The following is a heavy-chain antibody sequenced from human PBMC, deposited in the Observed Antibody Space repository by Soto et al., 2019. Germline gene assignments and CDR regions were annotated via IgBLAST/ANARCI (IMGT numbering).Heavy chain of an antibody. D-gene: IGHD2-21*01. CDR3: ARDRGDYSTSGNWFDP. CDR1: GGSISSGDYY. Sequence: KTSETLSLTCTVSGGSISSGDYYWSWIRQPPXKGLEWIGYIYYSGSTYYNPSLKSRVTISVDTSKNQFSLKLSSVTAADTAVYYCARDRGDYSTSGNWFDPWGQGTLVTVSS. CDR2: IYYSGST. V-gene: IGHV4-30-4*01. J-gene: IGHJ5*02.